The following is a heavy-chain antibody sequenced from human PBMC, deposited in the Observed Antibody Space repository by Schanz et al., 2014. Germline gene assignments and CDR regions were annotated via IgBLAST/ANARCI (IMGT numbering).Heavy chain of an antibody. V-gene: IGHV3-23*01. J-gene: IGHJ4*02. CDR2: INTGVNT. Sequence: EVQLLESGGGLVQPGGSLRLSCAASGFTFGDYAMTWVRQSPGKGLEWVSAINTGVNTYYADSVRGRFTMSRDNSKNTLYLQMNSLRAGDAAVYYCVRGLIAAAGGAFDSWGQGTLVAVSA. CDR1: GFTFGDYA. D-gene: IGHD6-13*01. CDR3: VRGLIAAAGGAFDS.